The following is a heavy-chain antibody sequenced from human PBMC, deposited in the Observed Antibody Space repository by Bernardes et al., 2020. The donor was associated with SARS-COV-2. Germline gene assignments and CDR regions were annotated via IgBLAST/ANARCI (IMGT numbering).Heavy chain of an antibody. V-gene: IGHV1-18*04. J-gene: IGHJ4*02. CDR3: VWTRTRGICSSTSCLDY. CDR2: ISAHDGHN. Sequence: VKETRKASGDIFPNDRMTWVRQAPGKDLEWMGWISAHDGHNNYGKKFQDRLTLTRDTSTNTASMDLRGLRSDDTATYYCVWTRTRGICSSTSCLDYWGQGTLVTVSS. CDR1: GDIFPNDR. D-gene: IGHD2-2*01.